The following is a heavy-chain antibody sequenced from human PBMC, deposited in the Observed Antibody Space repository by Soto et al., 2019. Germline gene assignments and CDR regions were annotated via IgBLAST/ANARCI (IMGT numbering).Heavy chain of an antibody. D-gene: IGHD6-19*01. CDR2: IYYSGST. V-gene: IGHV4-31*03. CDR3: ARGIAVAPPSYCFDP. CDR1: GGSISSGGYY. J-gene: IGHJ5*02. Sequence: SETLSLTCTVSGGSISSGGYYWSWIRQHPGKGLEWIGYIYYSGSTYYNPSLKSRVTISVDTSKNQFSLKLSSVTAADTAVYYCARGIAVAPPSYCFDPWGQGTLVTVSS.